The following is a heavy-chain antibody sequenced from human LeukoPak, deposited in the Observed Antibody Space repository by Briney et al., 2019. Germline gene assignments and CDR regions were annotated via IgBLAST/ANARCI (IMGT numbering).Heavy chain of an antibody. V-gene: IGHV1-18*01. CDR2: ISGYNGNT. CDR1: GYTFNKYG. J-gene: IGHJ6*03. CDR3: AGNVVRGVTYYYMDV. Sequence: ASVKVSCKASGYTFNKYGISWVRQAPGQGLEWMGWISGYNGNTNYAQKLQGRVTMTTDTSTSTAYMELRSLRSDDTAVYYCAGNVVRGVTYYYMDVWGKGTTVTISS. D-gene: IGHD3-10*01.